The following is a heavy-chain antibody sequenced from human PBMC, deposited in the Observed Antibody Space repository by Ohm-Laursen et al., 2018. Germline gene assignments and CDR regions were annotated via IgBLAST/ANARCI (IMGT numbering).Heavy chain of an antibody. CDR2: ISFNSGSI. D-gene: IGHD2-15*01. Sequence: SLRLSCSASGFTFDDYAMHWVRQAPGKGLEWVSGISFNSGSIVYADSVKGRFTISRDNARNSLYLQMNSLRSEDTALYYCAKVVVAAREPILAVYWHFDLWGRGTLVTVSS. V-gene: IGHV3-9*01. CDR1: GFTFDDYA. CDR3: AKVVVAAREPILAVYWHFDL. J-gene: IGHJ2*01.